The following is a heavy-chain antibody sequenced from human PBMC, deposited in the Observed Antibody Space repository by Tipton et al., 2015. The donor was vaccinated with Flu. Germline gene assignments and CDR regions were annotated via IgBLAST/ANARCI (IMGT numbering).Heavy chain of an antibody. V-gene: IGHV4-34*01. CDR2: INHSGNT. CDR3: ASGPRRYACADH. CDR1: GGSFSGSY. D-gene: IGHD6-6*01. J-gene: IGHJ4*02. Sequence: TLSLTCAVYGGSFSGSYWSWTRQPPGKGLEWIGEINHSGNTNYNPSLKSRVTISVGTSKNQFSLKLISVTAADSAVYYCASGPRRYACADHCGQGTLVTVSS.